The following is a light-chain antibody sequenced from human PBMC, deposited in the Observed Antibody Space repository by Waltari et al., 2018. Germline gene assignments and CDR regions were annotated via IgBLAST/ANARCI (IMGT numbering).Light chain of an antibody. V-gene: IGKV4-1*01. J-gene: IGKJ4*01. CDR2: WAS. CDR3: QQFYSLPVT. CDR1: QSVLSSSNNKTN. Sequence: DIVMTQSPDSLAVSLGERATINCKSSQSVLSSSNNKTNVAWYKQKPGQPPKLLVYWASTRESGVPDRFSGSGSGTDFSLTISSLQAEDVAVYYCQQFYSLPVTFGGGTNVEIK.